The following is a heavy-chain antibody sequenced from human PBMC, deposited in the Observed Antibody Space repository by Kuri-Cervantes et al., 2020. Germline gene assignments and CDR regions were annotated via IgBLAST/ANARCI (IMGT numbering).Heavy chain of an antibody. J-gene: IGHJ6*02. CDR1: GFTFSSYG. D-gene: IGHD6-19*01. Sequence: GGSLRLSCAASGFTFSSYGMHWVRQAPGKGLEWVAVIWYDGSNKYYADSVKGRFTISRDNSKNTLYLQMNSLRAEDTAVYYCARDLVAGTSGYYYYGMDVWGQGTTVTVSS. V-gene: IGHV3-33*01. CDR3: ARDLVAGTSGYYYYGMDV. CDR2: IWYDGSNK.